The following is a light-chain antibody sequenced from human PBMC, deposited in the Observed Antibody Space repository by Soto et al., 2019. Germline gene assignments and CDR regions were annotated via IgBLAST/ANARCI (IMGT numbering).Light chain of an antibody. CDR1: QSVDSRF. Sequence: EIVLTQSPGTLSLSPGERVTLSCRASQSVDSRFLAWYQQKPGQAPRLLVYGASIRDTGIPDRFSGSGSGTDFTLSSRRLETEDFAVYYCQQYDSSRTFGQGAKVEMK. J-gene: IGKJ1*01. V-gene: IGKV3-20*01. CDR2: GAS. CDR3: QQYDSSRT.